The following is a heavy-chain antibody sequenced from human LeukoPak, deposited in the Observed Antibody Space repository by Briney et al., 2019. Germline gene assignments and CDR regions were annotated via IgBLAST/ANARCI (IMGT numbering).Heavy chain of an antibody. D-gene: IGHD3-22*01. CDR1: GGSISSYY. J-gene: IGHJ4*02. V-gene: IGHV4-59*08. CDR2: SYYSGST. CDR3: ARHDRSGPSFDY. Sequence: SETLSLTCTVSGGSISSYYWSWIRQRPGNLLELIGYSYYSGSTNYNPSLKSRVTRSVDTSKNQFSLKLSSVTAADPAVYYCARHDRSGPSFDYWGQGTLVTVYS.